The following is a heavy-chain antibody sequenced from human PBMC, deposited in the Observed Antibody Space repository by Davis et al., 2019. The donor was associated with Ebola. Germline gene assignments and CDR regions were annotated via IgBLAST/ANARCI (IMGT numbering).Heavy chain of an antibody. CDR2: IYYTGSA. Sequence: PGGSLRLSCTVSGVSISRHYWSWIRQPPGKRLEWIGSIYYTGSAYYNSSLASRATISVDTSKNQFSLKLTSVTAAATAMYYCSERGSSVWGQGTLVTVSS. CDR3: SERGSSV. D-gene: IGHD3-10*01. J-gene: IGHJ4*02. V-gene: IGHV4-59*03. CDR1: GVSISRHY.